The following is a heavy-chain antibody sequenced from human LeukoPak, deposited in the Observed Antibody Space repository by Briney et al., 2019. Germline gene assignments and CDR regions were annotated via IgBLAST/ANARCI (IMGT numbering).Heavy chain of an antibody. D-gene: IGHD4-17*01. V-gene: IGHV3-21*01. CDR1: GFIFSSYS. Sequence: GGSLRLSCTTSGFIFSSYSMNWVRQAPGKGLEWVSSISSSSSYIYYAASVKGRFTISRDNAKNSLYLQMNSLRAEDTAVYYCARWYDYGDYVSSYYYYYMDVWGKGTTVTVSS. CDR2: ISSSSSYI. CDR3: ARWYDYGDYVSSYYYYYMDV. J-gene: IGHJ6*03.